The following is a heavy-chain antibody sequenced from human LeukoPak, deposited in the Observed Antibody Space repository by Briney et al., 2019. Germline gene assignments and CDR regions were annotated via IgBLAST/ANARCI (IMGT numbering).Heavy chain of an antibody. CDR3: ARGRRITIFGVVIKGAFDI. Sequence: SVKVSCKASGGTLSSYAISWVRQAPGQGLEWMGGIIPIFGTANYAQKFQGRVTITTDESTSTAYMELSSLRSEDTAVYYCARGRRITIFGVVIKGAFDIWGQGTMVTVSS. CDR1: GGTLSSYA. V-gene: IGHV1-69*05. D-gene: IGHD3-3*01. J-gene: IGHJ3*02. CDR2: IIPIFGTA.